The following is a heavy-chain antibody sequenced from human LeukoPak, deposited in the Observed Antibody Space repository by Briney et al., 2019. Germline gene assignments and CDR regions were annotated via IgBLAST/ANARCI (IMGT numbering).Heavy chain of an antibody. CDR2: INSDGSTT. V-gene: IGHV3-74*01. CDR1: GFTFSSYW. D-gene: IGHD1-14*01. J-gene: IGHJ4*02. CDR3: AKLHNLNSDY. Sequence: GGSLRLSCAASGFTFSSYWMHWVRQAPGKGLVWVSRINSDGSTTNYADSVKGRFAISRDNAKNTLYLQMNSLRAEDTAVYYCAKLHNLNSDYWGQGTLVTVSS.